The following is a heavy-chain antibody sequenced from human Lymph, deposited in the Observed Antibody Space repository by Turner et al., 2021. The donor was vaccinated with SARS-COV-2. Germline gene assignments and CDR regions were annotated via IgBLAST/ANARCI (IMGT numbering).Heavy chain of an antibody. CDR1: GITVSRNY. CDR2: IYSGGSS. Sequence: EVQLVESGGGFVQPVGSLRLSCSASGITVSRNYMSWVRQATGKGLEWVSVIYSGGSSYYADSVKGRFTISRYNCKNTLYLQMNSLRAEDTAVYYCARDLETAGGMDVWGQGTTVTVSS. V-gene: IGHV3-53*04. J-gene: IGHJ6*02. CDR3: ARDLETAGGMDV. D-gene: IGHD5-18*01.